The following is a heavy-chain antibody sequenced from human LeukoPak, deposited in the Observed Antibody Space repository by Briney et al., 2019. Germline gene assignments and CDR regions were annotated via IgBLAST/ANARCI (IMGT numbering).Heavy chain of an antibody. V-gene: IGHV3-23*01. D-gene: IGHD3-22*01. CDR1: GFTFSSYA. J-gene: IGHJ4*02. CDR3: ARDLDSSGYYHVVDS. Sequence: HTGGSLRLSCAAPGFTFSSYAMSWVRQAPGKGLEWVSTISGSGGSTDYADSVKGRFTISRNNSKDTLYLQMNSLRAEDTAVYYCARDLDSSGYYHVVDSWGQGTLVTVSS. CDR2: ISGSGGST.